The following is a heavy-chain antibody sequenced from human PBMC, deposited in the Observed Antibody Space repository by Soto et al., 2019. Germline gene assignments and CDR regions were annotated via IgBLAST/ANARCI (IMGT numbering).Heavy chain of an antibody. Sequence: QVQLVQSGAEVKKPGASVKVSCKASGYRFSGYGISWARLAPGQGLEWMGWISGSTGNTQYSQNFQARITVTADTSTSKAFMEPRSLGSDETALFFLGKRPLASRPSLFGPRGPGNLVTLSS. V-gene: IGHV1-18*04. J-gene: IGHJ5*02. CDR1: GYRFSGYG. D-gene: IGHD6-6*01. CDR3: GKRPLASRPSLFGP. CDR2: ISGSTGNT.